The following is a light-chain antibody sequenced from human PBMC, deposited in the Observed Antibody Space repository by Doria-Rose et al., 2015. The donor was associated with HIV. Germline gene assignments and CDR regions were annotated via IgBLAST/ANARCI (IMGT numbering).Light chain of an antibody. V-gene: IGKV3-20*01. CDR3: HQYGTSWT. CDR1: QSFSSTY. CDR2: NGS. Sequence: DNVTTQSPGTLSLSPGERATLSCRASQSFSSTYLAWYQQKPGQAPSLLIYNGSTRATGIPDRFSASGSGTDFTLTINRLEPEDFALYYCHQYGTSWTFGQGTKVEI. J-gene: IGKJ1*01.